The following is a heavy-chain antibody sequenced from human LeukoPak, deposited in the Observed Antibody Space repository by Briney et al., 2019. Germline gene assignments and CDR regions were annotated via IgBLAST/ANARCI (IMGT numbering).Heavy chain of an antibody. CDR3: ARDGALERTKYSNTFDY. Sequence: PGGSLRLSCAASGFTLSSYSMNWVRQAPGKGLEWVSSISSSSSYIYYADSVKGRFTISRDNAKNSLYLQMNSLRAEDTAVYYCARDGALERTKYSNTFDYWGQGTLVTVSS. J-gene: IGHJ4*02. V-gene: IGHV3-21*01. CDR2: ISSSSSYI. D-gene: IGHD6-6*01. CDR1: GFTLSSYS.